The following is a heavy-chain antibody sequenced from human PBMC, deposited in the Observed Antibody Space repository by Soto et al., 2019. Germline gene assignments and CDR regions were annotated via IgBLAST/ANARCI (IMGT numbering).Heavy chain of an antibody. CDR2: IWYDGSNK. Sequence: QVQLVESGGGVVQPGRSLRLSCAASGFTFSSHGMHWVRQAPGKGLEWVAVIWYDGSNKYYADSVKGRFIISRDNSKNTRYLQMNSLRDADTAVYYYARGYCSGGSCYPYYFDYWGQGTLVTVSS. CDR1: GFTFSSHG. D-gene: IGHD2-15*01. V-gene: IGHV3-33*01. CDR3: ARGYCSGGSCYPYYFDY. J-gene: IGHJ4*02.